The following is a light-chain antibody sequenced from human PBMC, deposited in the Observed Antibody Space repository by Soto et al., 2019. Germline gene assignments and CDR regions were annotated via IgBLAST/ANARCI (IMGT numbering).Light chain of an antibody. CDR1: QSLLHSNGYDY. V-gene: IGKV4-1*01. CDR3: QQYYSTPIT. J-gene: IGKJ5*01. CDR2: WAS. Sequence: MTESPLSLPFSPGEPSSISCRSSQSLLHSNGYDYLAWYQQKPGQPPKLLIYWASTRESGVPDRFSGSGSGTDFTLTISSLQAEDVAVYYCQQYYSTPITFGQGTRLEIK.